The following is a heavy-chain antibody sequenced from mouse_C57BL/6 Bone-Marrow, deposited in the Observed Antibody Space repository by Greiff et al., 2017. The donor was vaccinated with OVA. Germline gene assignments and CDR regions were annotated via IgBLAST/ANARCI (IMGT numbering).Heavy chain of an antibody. CDR2: IWCGGST. CDR3: ARAPPSYGNYPWYFDY. CDR1: GFSLTSYG. J-gene: IGHJ2*01. Sequence: VKLVESGPGLVQPSQSLSITCTVSGFSLTSYGVHWVRQSPGKGLEWLGVIWCGGSTDYNAAFISRLSISKDNTKSQVYFKRSRQQADDTAIYYCARAPPSYGNYPWYFDYWGQGTTLTVSS. D-gene: IGHD2-1*01. V-gene: IGHV2-2*01.